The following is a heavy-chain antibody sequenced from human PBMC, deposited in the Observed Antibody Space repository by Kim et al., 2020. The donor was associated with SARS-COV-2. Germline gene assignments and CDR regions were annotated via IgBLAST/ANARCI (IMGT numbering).Heavy chain of an antibody. J-gene: IGHJ4*02. CDR3: ARSMKTPDSSYYFDY. Sequence: NPTLKSRVTISVDTSKNQFSLRLSSVTAADTGVYYCARSMKTPDSSYYFDYWGQGTLVTVSS. V-gene: IGHV4-59*12. D-gene: IGHD5-18*01.